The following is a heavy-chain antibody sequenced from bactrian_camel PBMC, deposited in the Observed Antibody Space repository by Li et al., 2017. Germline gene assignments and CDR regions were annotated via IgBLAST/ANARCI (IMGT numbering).Heavy chain of an antibody. CDR1: GFSFRTYA. CDR2: IGGSGGAS. Sequence: SCAASGFSFRTYAMSWVRQAPGKGLEWVSAIGGSGGASYYADSVKGRFTISKDSAELTVYLQMNNLKPEDTAMYYCAADPAFPWSGGSCQDRAVWAISGGNYWGQGTQVTVS. V-gene: IGHV3S40*01. D-gene: IGHD6*01. CDR3: AADPAFPWSGGSCQDRAVWAISGGNY. J-gene: IGHJ4*01.